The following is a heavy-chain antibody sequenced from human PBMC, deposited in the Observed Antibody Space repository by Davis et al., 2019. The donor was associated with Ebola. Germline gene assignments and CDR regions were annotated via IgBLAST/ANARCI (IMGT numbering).Heavy chain of an antibody. CDR2: ISSSSSTI. Sequence: GESLKISCAASGFTFSSYSMNWVRQAPGKGLEWVSYISSSSSTIYYADSVKGRFTISRDNAKNSLYLQMNSLRDEDTAVYYCARALGYCSGGSCYDDAFDIWGQGTMVTVSS. CDR1: GFTFSSYS. D-gene: IGHD2-15*01. V-gene: IGHV3-48*02. J-gene: IGHJ3*02. CDR3: ARALGYCSGGSCYDDAFDI.